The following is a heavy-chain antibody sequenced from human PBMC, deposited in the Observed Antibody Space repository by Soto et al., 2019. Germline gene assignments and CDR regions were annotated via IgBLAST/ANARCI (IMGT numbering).Heavy chain of an antibody. J-gene: IGHJ4*02. D-gene: IGHD7-27*01. Sequence: GSLRLSCGASGFPFDTYTMNWVRQAPGKGPEWVSSTSSRSSHTYYADSVQGRFSISRDNAKNSLYLQMSSLRAEDTAVYYCARDGGWGFLDYRGQGTRVTVSS. CDR3: ARDGGWGFLDY. CDR1: GFPFDTYT. V-gene: IGHV3-21*06. CDR2: TSSRSSHT.